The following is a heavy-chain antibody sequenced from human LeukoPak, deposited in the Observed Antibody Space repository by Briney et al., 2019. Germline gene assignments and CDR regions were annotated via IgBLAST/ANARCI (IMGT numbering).Heavy chain of an antibody. CDR3: ARMVGATNKDY. J-gene: IGHJ4*02. Sequence: PSETLSLTCAVSGYFISSGYYWGWIRPPPGKGLEWIGSVYHNGNTYYNPSLKSRVTISVDTSKNQFSLKLSSVTAADTAVYYCARMVGATNKDYWGQGTLVTVSS. V-gene: IGHV4-38-2*01. CDR1: GYFISSGYY. D-gene: IGHD1-26*01. CDR2: VYHNGNT.